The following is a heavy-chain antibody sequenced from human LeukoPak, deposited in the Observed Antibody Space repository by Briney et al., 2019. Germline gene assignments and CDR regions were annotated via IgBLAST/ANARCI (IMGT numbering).Heavy chain of an antibody. CDR3: ARRQGYYYDSSGYHNWYDP. CDR2: IIPIFGTA. Sequence: SVKVSCKASGGTFSSYAISWVRQAPGQGLEWMGGIIPIFGTANYAQKFQGRVTITADESTSTAYMELSSLRSEDTAVYYCARRQGYYYDSSGYHNWYDPWGQGTLVTVSS. CDR1: GGTFSSYA. V-gene: IGHV1-69*13. J-gene: IGHJ5*02. D-gene: IGHD3-22*01.